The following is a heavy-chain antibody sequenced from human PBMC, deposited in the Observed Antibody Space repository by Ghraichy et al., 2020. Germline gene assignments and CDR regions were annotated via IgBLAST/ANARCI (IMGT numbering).Heavy chain of an antibody. CDR1: GFTFSSHS. Sequence: VGSLRLSCVASGFTFSSHSINWVRQAPGKGLEWVSVISGSGGYTYYADSVKGRFTISRDNSRNTLYLQMNSLRADDTAVYYCAKGGYFGSGSWTGMDVWGQGTTVTVSS. D-gene: IGHD3-10*01. J-gene: IGHJ6*02. V-gene: IGHV3-23*01. CDR3: AKGGYFGSGSWTGMDV. CDR2: ISGSGGYT.